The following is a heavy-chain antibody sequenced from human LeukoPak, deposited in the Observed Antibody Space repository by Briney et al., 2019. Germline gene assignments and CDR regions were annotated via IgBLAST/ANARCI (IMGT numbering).Heavy chain of an antibody. V-gene: IGHV3-7*01. CDR3: ARDGITGRPVAGLDY. J-gene: IGHJ4*02. CDR2: INKDGSGK. D-gene: IGHD6-19*01. Sequence: GGSLRLSCAASGFTFSTYWMNWVRQAPGKGVEWVAHINKDGSGKYYVDSVKGRFTISRDNAKNSLYLEMNRLRVEDTAVYYCARDGITGRPVAGLDYWGQGTLVTVSS. CDR1: GFTFSTYW.